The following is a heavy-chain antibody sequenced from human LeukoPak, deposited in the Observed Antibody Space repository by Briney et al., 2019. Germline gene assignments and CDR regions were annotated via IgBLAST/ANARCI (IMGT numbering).Heavy chain of an antibody. J-gene: IGHJ6*03. V-gene: IGHV4-61*02. D-gene: IGHD4-11*01. CDR2: IYTSGST. CDR3: ARDRAYSYYYYMDV. Sequence: SETLSLTCTVSGGSISSGSYYWSWIRQPAGKGLEWIGRIYTSGSTNYNPSLKSRVTISVDTSKNQFSLKLSSVTAADTAVYYCARDRAYSYYYYMDVWGKGTTVTVSS. CDR1: GGSISSGSYY.